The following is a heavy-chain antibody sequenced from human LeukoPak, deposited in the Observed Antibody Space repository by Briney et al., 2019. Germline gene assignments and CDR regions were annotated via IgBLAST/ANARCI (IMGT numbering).Heavy chain of an antibody. D-gene: IGHD3-22*01. CDR2: ISGSGGST. J-gene: IGHJ4*02. Sequence: PGGSLRLSCAASGFTFSRYSMTWVRQAPGKGLEWVSAISGSGGSTYYADSVKGRFTISRDNSKNTLYLQMNSLRAEDTAVYYCAKDLIRVRFDKISRQGGDYFDYWGQGTLVTVSS. V-gene: IGHV3-23*01. CDR1: GFTFSRYS. CDR3: AKDLIRVRFDKISRQGGDYFDY.